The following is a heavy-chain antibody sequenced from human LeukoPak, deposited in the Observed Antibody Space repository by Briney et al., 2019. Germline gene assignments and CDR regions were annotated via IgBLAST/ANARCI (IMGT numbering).Heavy chain of an antibody. CDR1: GYSISSGYY. J-gene: IGHJ5*02. CDR3: ARLSITYDILTGPTGWFDP. CDR2: IYYSGST. V-gene: IGHV4-38-2*02. Sequence: SETLSLTCTVSGYSISSGYYWGWIRQPPGKGLEWIGSIYYSGSTYYNPSLKSRVTISVDTSKNQFSLKLSSVTAADTAVYYCARLSITYDILTGPTGWFDPRGQGTLVTVSS. D-gene: IGHD3-9*01.